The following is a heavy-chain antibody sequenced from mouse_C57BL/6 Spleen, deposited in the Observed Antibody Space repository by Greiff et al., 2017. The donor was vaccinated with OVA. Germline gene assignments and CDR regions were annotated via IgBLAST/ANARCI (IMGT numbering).Heavy chain of an antibody. CDR2: IWRGGST. CDR3: AKGDYDDYYAMDY. CDR1: GFSLTSYG. D-gene: IGHD2-3*01. V-gene: IGHV2-5*01. J-gene: IGHJ4*01. Sequence: VKLVESGPGLVQPSQSLSITCTVSGFSLTSYGVHWVRQSPGKGLEWLGVIWRGGSTDYNAAFMSRLSITKDNSKSQVFFKMNSLQADDTAIYYCAKGDYDDYYAMDYWGQGTSVTVSS.